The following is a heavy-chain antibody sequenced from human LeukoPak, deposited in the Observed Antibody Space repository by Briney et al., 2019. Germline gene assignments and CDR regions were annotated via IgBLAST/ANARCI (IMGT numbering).Heavy chain of an antibody. V-gene: IGHV1-3*01. CDR3: ARPRIAAAATPAFDI. J-gene: IGHJ3*02. D-gene: IGHD6-13*01. Sequence: ASVKVSCKASGYTFINFAINWGRQAPGQRPEWMGWINAGNGNTKYSQKFQGRVTITRDTSASTAYMELSSLTSEDTAVYYCARPRIAAAATPAFDIWGQGTMVTVSS. CDR2: INAGNGNT. CDR1: GYTFINFA.